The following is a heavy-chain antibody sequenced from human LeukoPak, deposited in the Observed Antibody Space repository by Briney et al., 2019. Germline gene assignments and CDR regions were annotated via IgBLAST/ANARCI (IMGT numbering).Heavy chain of an antibody. Sequence: PGGSLRLSCAASGFTFDGYGMSWVRQAPGKGLEWVSGINWNGGSTGYADSVKGRFTISRDNAKNSLYPQMNSLRAEDTALYYCARVGHYDSSGYWGYWGQGTLVTVSS. J-gene: IGHJ4*02. CDR3: ARVGHYDSSGYWGY. CDR2: INWNGGST. CDR1: GFTFDGYG. V-gene: IGHV3-20*04. D-gene: IGHD3-22*01.